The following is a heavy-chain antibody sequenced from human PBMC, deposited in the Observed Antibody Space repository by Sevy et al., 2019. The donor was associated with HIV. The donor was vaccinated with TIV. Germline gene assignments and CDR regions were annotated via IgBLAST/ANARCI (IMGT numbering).Heavy chain of an antibody. Sequence: GGSLRLSCAASGFTFDDYGMSWVRQAPGKGLEWVSGINWNGGSTGYADSVKGRFTISRDNAKNSLYLQMNSLRPEDTAIYYCARDGGGDYFDYWGQGTLVTVSS. V-gene: IGHV3-20*04. CDR2: INWNGGST. CDR1: GFTFDDYG. D-gene: IGHD3-10*01. CDR3: ARDGGGDYFDY. J-gene: IGHJ4*02.